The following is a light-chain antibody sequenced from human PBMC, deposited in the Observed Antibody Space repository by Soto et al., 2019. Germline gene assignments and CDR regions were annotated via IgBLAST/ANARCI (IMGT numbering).Light chain of an antibody. J-gene: IGLJ3*02. CDR3: SSYRRNRDVV. Sequence: QSALTQPPSASGSPGQSVTISCTGTSSDVGGYNYVSWYQQHPGKAPKLVLYEVSNRPSGISNRFSGSKSGNTASLTISGLQAEDEGDYYCSSYRRNRDVVFGGGTQLTVL. CDR1: SSDVGGYNY. V-gene: IGLV2-14*01. CDR2: EVS.